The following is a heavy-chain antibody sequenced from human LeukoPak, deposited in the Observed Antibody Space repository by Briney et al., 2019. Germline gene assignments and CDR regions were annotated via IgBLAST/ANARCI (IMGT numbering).Heavy chain of an antibody. Sequence: GESLKISFKGSGYRFTSYWIGWVRQMPGKGLEWMGIIYPGDSDTRYSPSFQGQVTISADKSISTAYLQWSSLKASDTAMYYCARHGAVAGSSRGDYDYWGQGTLVTVSS. CDR3: ARHGAVAGSSRGDYDY. CDR2: IYPGDSDT. J-gene: IGHJ4*02. V-gene: IGHV5-51*01. CDR1: GYRFTSYW. D-gene: IGHD6-19*01.